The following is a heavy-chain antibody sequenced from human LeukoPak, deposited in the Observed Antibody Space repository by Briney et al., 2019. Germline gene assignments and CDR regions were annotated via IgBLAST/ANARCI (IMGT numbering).Heavy chain of an antibody. J-gene: IGHJ3*02. CDR1: GFTVSSNY. V-gene: IGHV3-11*03. D-gene: IGHD6-25*01. CDR3: AAAAGYRFDI. CDR2: VSDSGSNT. Sequence: QPGGSLRLSCATSGFTVSSNYMSWVRQAPGKGLEWVSYVSDSGSNTKYADSVKGRFTISRDNAKNSLYLQMNSLRAEDTAVYYCAAAAGYRFDIWGQGTMVTVSS.